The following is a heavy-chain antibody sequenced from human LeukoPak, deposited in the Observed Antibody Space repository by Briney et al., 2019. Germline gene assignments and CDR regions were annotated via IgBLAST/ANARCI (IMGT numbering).Heavy chain of an antibody. D-gene: IGHD6-13*01. CDR1: GVTFSNYW. CDR2: IKEDGGEK. V-gene: IGHV3-7*01. CDR3: ATERRGSSTYDGKEAFDF. Sequence: GASLRLSCTASGVTFSNYWMSWVRRAPGKGLEWVANIKEDGGEKNYVDSVRGRFTITRDNSRNSLYLQMNSLRGEDTAVYYCATERRGSSTYDGKEAFDFWGQGTLVTVSS. J-gene: IGHJ4*02.